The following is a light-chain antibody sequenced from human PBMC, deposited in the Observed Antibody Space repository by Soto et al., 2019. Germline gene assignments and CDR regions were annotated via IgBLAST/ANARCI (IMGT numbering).Light chain of an antibody. J-gene: IGKJ4*01. Sequence: EIVMTQSPATLSVSPGERATLSCRASQSVSSNLAWYQQKPGQAPRLLIYGASTRATGIPARFSGSGSGTEFTLTISSLQSEDFAVFYCQQKNNRLPLTF. CDR3: QQKNNRLPLT. V-gene: IGKV3-15*01. CDR1: QSVSSN. CDR2: GAS.